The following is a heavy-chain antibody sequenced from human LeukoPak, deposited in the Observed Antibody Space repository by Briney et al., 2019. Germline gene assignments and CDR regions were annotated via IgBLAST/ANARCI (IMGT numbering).Heavy chain of an antibody. V-gene: IGHV3-21*01. CDR1: GFTFSSYS. J-gene: IGHJ6*02. CDR2: ISSSSSYI. D-gene: IGHD2-15*01. Sequence: GGSLRLSCAASGFTFSSYSMNWVRQAPGKGLEWVSSISSSSSYIYYADSVKGQFTISRDNAKNSLYLQMNSLRAEDTAVYYCARGGYCSGGSCSYGMDVWGQGTTVTVSS. CDR3: ARGGYCSGGSCSYGMDV.